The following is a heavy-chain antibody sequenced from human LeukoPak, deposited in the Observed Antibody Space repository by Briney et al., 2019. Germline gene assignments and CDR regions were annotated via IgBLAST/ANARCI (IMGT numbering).Heavy chain of an antibody. CDR2: IYYSGST. V-gene: IGHV4-39*01. CDR1: GGSISSSSYY. Sequence: LETLSLTCTVSGGSISSSSYYWGWIRQPPGKGLEWIGSIYYSGSTYYNPSLKSRVTISVDTSKNQFSLKLSSVTAADTAVYYCARQGLYYDILTGYYGGWFDPWGQGTLVTVSS. CDR3: ARQGLYYDILTGYYGGWFDP. J-gene: IGHJ5*02. D-gene: IGHD3-9*01.